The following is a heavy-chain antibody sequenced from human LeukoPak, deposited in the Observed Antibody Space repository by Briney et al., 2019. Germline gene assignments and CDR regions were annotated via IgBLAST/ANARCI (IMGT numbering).Heavy chain of an antibody. Sequence: GGSLRLSCAASGFTCSDAWMSWVRQAPGKGLDWVGLIKSKTDGGATDYAVSVRGRFTISRDDSENTLYLQMNSLKTEDTAVYYCVTRLSVAGRAFDYWGQGTLVTVSS. V-gene: IGHV3-15*01. CDR3: VTRLSVAGRAFDY. CDR1: GFTCSDAW. D-gene: IGHD4-23*01. CDR2: IKSKTDGGAT. J-gene: IGHJ4*02.